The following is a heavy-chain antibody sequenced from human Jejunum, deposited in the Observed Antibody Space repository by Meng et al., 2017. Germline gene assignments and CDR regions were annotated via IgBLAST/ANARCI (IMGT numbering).Heavy chain of an antibody. V-gene: IGHV1-3*01. CDR1: GYSFATYA. CDR3: ARNTVGTTTLDY. Sequence: VQYGDAMKKPWGSVKVACKASGYSFATYAKHWVRQAPGLGLEWMGGINVDTGDTRYSQKFQGRLTITRDTSASTAYLELSSLTSEDTAVYYCARNTVGTTTLDYWGQGTLVTVSS. CDR2: INVDTGDT. J-gene: IGHJ4*02. D-gene: IGHD1-26*01.